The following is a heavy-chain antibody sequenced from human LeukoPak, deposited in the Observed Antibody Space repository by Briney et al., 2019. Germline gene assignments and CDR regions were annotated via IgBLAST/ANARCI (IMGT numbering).Heavy chain of an antibody. CDR1: RYTFISYD. Sequence: GASVKVSCKASRYTFISYDINWVRQATGQGLEWMGYMNPNSGNTRYAQKFQGRVTMTRNTSISTAYMELSSLRSEDTAVYYCTRVPRTAVGIWGQGTMVTVSS. CDR2: MNPNSGNT. D-gene: IGHD6-19*01. J-gene: IGHJ3*02. CDR3: TRVPRTAVGI. V-gene: IGHV1-8*01.